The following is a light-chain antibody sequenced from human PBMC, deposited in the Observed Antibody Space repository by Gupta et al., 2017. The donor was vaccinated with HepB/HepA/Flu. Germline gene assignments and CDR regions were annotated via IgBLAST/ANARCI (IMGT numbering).Light chain of an antibody. CDR1: QIVSSSY. J-gene: IGKJ1*01. CDR3: QQYGSSPWT. V-gene: IGKV3-20*01. Sequence: DIVLTQSPVTLSLSPVERATLSCRASQIVSSSYLAWYQQRPGQAPRLLIYGASSRATGISDRFSGSGSGTDFTLTISRLEPEDSAVYYCQQYGSSPWTFGQGTKVEIK. CDR2: GAS.